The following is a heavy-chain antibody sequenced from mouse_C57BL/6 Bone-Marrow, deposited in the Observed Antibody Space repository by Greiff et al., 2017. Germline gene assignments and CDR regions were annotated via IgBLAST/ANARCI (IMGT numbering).Heavy chain of an antibody. D-gene: IGHD1-1*01. CDR2: IYPGSGNT. CDR3: ARGFLSFDY. CDR1: GYTFTDYY. J-gene: IGHJ2*01. V-gene: IGHV1-84*01. Sequence: QLQESGPELVKPGASVKISCKASGYTFTDYYINWVKQRPGQGLEWIGWIYPGSGNTTYNEKFKGKATLTVDPSTSSAYMQRSSLTSEDSAVXFCARGFLSFDYWGQGTTLTVSS.